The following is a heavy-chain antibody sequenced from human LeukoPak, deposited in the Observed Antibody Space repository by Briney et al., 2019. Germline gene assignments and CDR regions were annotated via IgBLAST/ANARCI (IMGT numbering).Heavy chain of an antibody. Sequence: GGSLRLSCTASGFTFGDYAMSWSRQAPGKGLEWVGFIRSKAYGGTTEYAASVKGRFTISRDDSKSIAYLQMNSLKTEDTAVYXXXXXFYYGSGSSDYWGQGTLVTVSS. CDR2: IRSKAYGGTT. CDR3: XXXFYYGSGSSDY. J-gene: IGHJ4*02. V-gene: IGHV3-49*03. CDR1: GFTFGDYA. D-gene: IGHD3-10*01.